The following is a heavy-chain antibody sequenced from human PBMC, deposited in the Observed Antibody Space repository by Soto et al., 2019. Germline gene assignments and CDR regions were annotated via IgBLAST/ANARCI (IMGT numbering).Heavy chain of an antibody. CDR2: VFSSVSA. CDR1: GVSVSSYT. Sequence: SETLSLSCLVCGVSVSSYTWSWVRQPANKGLEWIGRVFSSVSATYSPSLKSRVRISMDTPENRISLKLDSVTAADAGVYYCTRDGMTTGDTWGPGTLVTVSS. J-gene: IGHJ4*02. V-gene: IGHV4-4*07. CDR3: TRDGMTTGDT. D-gene: IGHD2-21*02.